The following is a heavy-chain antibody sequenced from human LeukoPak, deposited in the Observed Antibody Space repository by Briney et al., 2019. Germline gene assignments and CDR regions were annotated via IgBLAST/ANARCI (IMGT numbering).Heavy chain of an antibody. J-gene: IGHJ5*02. CDR3: ARLVVPAARENWFDP. CDR1: GGSISSGGYY. V-gene: IGHV4-31*03. CDR2: IYYSGST. Sequence: SQTLSLTCTVSGGSISSGGYYWSWIRQHPGKGLEWIGYIYYSGSTYYNPPLKSRVTISVDTSKNQFSLKLSSVTAADTAVYYCARLVVPAARENWFDPWGQGTLVTVSS. D-gene: IGHD2-2*01.